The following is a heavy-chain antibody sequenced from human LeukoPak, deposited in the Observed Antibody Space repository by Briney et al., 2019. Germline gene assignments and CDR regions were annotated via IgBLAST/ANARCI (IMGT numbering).Heavy chain of an antibody. CDR2: ISVSGGGT. J-gene: IGHJ4*02. Sequence: PGGSLRLSCVASGFTFSTYAMTWVRQAPGKGLEWVSSISVSGGGTYYADSVRGRFTISRDNSKNTLFLHMNSLRAEDTAVYYCVKDWRDESNCGGDCLQYWGQGTLVTVSS. V-gene: IGHV3-23*01. D-gene: IGHD2-21*02. CDR3: VKDWRDESNCGGDCLQY. CDR1: GFTFSTYA.